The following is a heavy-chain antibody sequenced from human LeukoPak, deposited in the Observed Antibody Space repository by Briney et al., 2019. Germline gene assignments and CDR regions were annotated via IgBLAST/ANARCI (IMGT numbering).Heavy chain of an antibody. V-gene: IGHV1-46*04. CDR2: INPSDGTT. Sequence: ASVKVSCKPSGYSFTNYYMHWVRQAPGQGLEWVGIINPSDGTTRYAQTLQGRVTVTRDMSTSTVYMELSALRSDDTAVYYCARDYCGGDCHFDYWGQGTLVSVSS. CDR1: GYSFTNYY. D-gene: IGHD2-21*02. J-gene: IGHJ4*02. CDR3: ARDYCGGDCHFDY.